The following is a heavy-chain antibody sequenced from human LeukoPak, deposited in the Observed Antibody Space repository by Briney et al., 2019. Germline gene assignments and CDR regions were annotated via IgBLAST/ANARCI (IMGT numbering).Heavy chain of an antibody. CDR2: IYTSGST. CDR1: GGSISSGSHY. CDR3: ASATYCSSTSCYQEYYYGMDV. Sequence: PSQTLSLTCTVSGGSISSGSHYWSWIRQPAGKGLEWIGRIYTSGSTNYNPSLKSRVTISVDTSKNQFSLKLSSVTAADTAVYYCASATYCSSTSCYQEYYYGMDVWGQGTTVTVSS. D-gene: IGHD2-2*01. J-gene: IGHJ6*02. V-gene: IGHV4-61*02.